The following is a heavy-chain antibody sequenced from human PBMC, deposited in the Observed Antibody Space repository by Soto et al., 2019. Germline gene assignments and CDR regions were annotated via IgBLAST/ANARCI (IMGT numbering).Heavy chain of an antibody. V-gene: IGHV4-34*01. CDR2: INHSGST. CDR1: GGSFSGYY. CDR3: ARGGKVNSSGWYFPNWGSYFDY. Sequence: QVQLQQWGAGLLKPSETLSLTCAVYGGSFSGYYWSWIRQPPGKGLEWIGEINHSGSTNYNPSLKSRVTISVDTSKNQFSLKLSSVTAADTAVYYCARGGKVNSSGWYFPNWGSYFDYWGQGTLVTVSS. D-gene: IGHD6-19*01. J-gene: IGHJ4*02.